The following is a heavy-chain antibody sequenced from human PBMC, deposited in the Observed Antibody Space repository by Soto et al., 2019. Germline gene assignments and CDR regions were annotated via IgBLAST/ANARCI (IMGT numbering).Heavy chain of an antibody. V-gene: IGHV3-33*03. CDR2: KWFFASGGNE. D-gene: IGHD3-16*01. Sequence: GGSLRLSCATPGFTFSNYGIHWVRQAPGKGLEWVAVKWFFASGGNEYYADSVKGRFTISRDNAENSLYLQMNSLRAEDTALYYCAISQGRGGRTTFIYWGQGTQVTVSS. CDR3: AISQGRGGRTTFIY. CDR1: GFTFSNYG. J-gene: IGHJ4*02.